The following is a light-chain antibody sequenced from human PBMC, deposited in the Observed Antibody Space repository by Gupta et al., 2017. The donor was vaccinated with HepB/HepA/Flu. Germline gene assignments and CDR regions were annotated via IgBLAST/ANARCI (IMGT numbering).Light chain of an antibody. CDR3: QSADSSGTYEV. Sequence: SYELTQPLSVSVSPGQTARITCSGDALPKQYAYWYQQKPGQAPVLVIYKDSERPSGIPERFSGSSSGTTVTLTISGVQAEDEADYYCQSADSSGTYEVFGGGTKLTVL. CDR2: KDS. CDR1: ALPKQY. J-gene: IGLJ2*01. V-gene: IGLV3-25*03.